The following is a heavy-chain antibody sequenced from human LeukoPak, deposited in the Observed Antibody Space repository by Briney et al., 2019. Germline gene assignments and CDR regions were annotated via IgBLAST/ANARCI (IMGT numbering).Heavy chain of an antibody. J-gene: IGHJ4*02. CDR2: IYYSGST. Sequence: PSETLSLTCTVSGGSISSHYWSWIRQPPGKGLEWIGYIYYSGSTNYNPSLKSRVTISVDTSKNQFSLKLSSVTAADTAVYYCAREADYYDSSGYYYPYYFDYWGQGTLVAVSS. D-gene: IGHD3-22*01. CDR3: AREADYYDSSGYYYPYYFDY. CDR1: GGSISSHY. V-gene: IGHV4-59*11.